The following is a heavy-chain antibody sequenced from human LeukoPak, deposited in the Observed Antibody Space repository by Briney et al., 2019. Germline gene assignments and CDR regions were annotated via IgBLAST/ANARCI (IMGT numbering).Heavy chain of an antibody. V-gene: IGHV3-30-3*01. Sequence: GGSLRLSCAASGFTSSSYAMHWVRQAPGKGLEWVAVISYDGSHKYYADSVKGRFTISRDNSKNTLYLQMNSLRAEDTTVYYCARERYGGYYFDYWGQGTLLTVSS. D-gene: IGHD1-26*01. CDR2: ISYDGSHK. J-gene: IGHJ4*02. CDR1: GFTSSSYA. CDR3: ARERYGGYYFDY.